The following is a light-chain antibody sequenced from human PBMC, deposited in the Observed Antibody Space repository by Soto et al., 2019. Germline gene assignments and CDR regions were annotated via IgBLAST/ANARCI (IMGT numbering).Light chain of an antibody. CDR1: QGISSA. Sequence: AIQLTQSPASLSVSLGDRVTITCRASQGISSAFAWYQQKPGKAPTLLIYDASSSESGVRSRFSGSGSGTGFTLTSSRLQAEDFATYYWQQFNNYPHTFGGGTKVEIK. J-gene: IGKJ4*01. V-gene: IGKV1D-13*01. CDR3: QQFNNYPHT. CDR2: DAS.